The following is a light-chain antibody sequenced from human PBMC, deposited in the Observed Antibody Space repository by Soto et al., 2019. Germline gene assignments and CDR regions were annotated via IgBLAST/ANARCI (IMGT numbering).Light chain of an antibody. V-gene: IGLV6-57*04. Sequence: NFMLTQPHSVSESPGKTVTISCTRSSGSIASNYVQWYQQRPGSAPPPVIYEDNQRPSGVPDRFSGSIDSSSNSASLTISGLKTEDEADYCCQSYDSSNQVFGTGTKVTVL. J-gene: IGLJ1*01. CDR2: EDN. CDR1: SGSIASNY. CDR3: QSYDSSNQV.